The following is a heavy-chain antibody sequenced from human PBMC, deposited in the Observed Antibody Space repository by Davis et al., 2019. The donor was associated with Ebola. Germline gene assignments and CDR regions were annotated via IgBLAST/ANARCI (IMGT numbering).Heavy chain of an antibody. J-gene: IGHJ4*02. V-gene: IGHV3-21*01. CDR1: GFTFSSYA. D-gene: IGHD1-26*01. Sequence: GGSLRLSCAASGFTFSSYAMHWVRKAPGKGLEWVSSISSSSSYIYYADSVKGRFTISRDNAKNSLYLQMNSLRAEDTAVYYCARDRRVGATHDYWGQGTLVTVSS. CDR3: ARDRRVGATHDY. CDR2: ISSSSSYI.